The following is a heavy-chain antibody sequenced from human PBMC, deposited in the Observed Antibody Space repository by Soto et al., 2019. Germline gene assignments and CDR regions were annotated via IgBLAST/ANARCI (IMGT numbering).Heavy chain of an antibody. CDR1: GFTVSRYG. J-gene: IGHJ6*03. V-gene: IGHV3-23*01. Sequence: PGGSLRLSCAASGFTVSRYGMHWVRQAPGKGLEWVVTISYSGGSTYYADSVKGRFTISRDNSKNTLYLQMNSLRAEDTAVYYCAKYGMVRGVIEYYYYYMDVWGKGTTVTVSS. CDR2: ISYSGGST. CDR3: AKYGMVRGVIEYYYYYMDV. D-gene: IGHD3-10*01.